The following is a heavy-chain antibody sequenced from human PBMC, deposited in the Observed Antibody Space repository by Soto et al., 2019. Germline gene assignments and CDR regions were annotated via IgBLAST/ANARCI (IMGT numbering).Heavy chain of an antibody. CDR3: ARLCGWAVDY. Sequence: QVQLQESGPGLVKPSETLSLTCTVSGGSISSYYWSCIRQPPGKGLECIGDTYYSASTNYNPSLKMRVTTAVDTSKNQFSLQLSSVAAADTAVYYCARLCGWAVDYWGQGTLVTVST. CDR1: GGSISSYY. CDR2: TYYSAST. V-gene: IGHV4-59*08. J-gene: IGHJ4*02. D-gene: IGHD6-19*01.